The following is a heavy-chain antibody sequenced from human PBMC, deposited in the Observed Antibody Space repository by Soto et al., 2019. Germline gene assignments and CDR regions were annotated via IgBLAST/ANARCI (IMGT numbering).Heavy chain of an antibody. CDR3: AKSFDDFRYPTYGMDV. CDR1: GFTFSSYG. Sequence: PGGSLRLSCAASGFTFSSYGMHWVRQAPGKGLEWVAVISYDGSNKYYADSVKGRFTISRDNSKNTLYLQMNSLRAEDTAVYYCAKSFDDFRYPTYGMDVWGQGTTVTVSS. CDR2: ISYDGSNK. D-gene: IGHD3-3*01. V-gene: IGHV3-30*18. J-gene: IGHJ6*02.